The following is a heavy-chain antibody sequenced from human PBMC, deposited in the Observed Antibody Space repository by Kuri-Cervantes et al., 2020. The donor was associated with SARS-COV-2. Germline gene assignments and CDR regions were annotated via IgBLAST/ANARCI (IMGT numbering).Heavy chain of an antibody. D-gene: IGHD5-12*01. Sequence: SETLSLTCTVSGGSISSGYYWGWIRQPPGKGLEWIGSIYHSGSTYYNPSLKSRVTISVDTSKNQFSLKLSSVTAADTAVYYCARGRGYSGYDSPLNWFDPWGQGTLVTVSS. V-gene: IGHV4-38-2*02. J-gene: IGHJ5*02. CDR2: IYHSGST. CDR1: GGSISSGYY. CDR3: ARGRGYSGYDSPLNWFDP.